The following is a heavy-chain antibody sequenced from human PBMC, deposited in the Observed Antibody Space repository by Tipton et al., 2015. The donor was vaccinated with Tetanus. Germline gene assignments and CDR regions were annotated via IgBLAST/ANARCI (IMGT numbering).Heavy chain of an antibody. V-gene: IGHV5-51*01. D-gene: IGHD6-6*01. J-gene: IGHJ5*02. CDR3: ARHGSIGARPNRFGA. Sequence: VQLVQSGAEVKKPGESLKISCKASGYIFTNYWIAWVRQMPGTGLEYMGIIFPSDSETRYNPTFRGQVTMSVDKATNTSYLQWSVLVAAATAVYYCARHGSIGARPNRFGAWGRGSPVTVSS. CDR2: IFPSDSET. CDR1: GYIFTNYW.